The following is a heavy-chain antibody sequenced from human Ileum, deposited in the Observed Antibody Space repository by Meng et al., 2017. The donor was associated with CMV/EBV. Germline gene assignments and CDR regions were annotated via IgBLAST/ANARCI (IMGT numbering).Heavy chain of an antibody. CDR1: GFTFSNYA. D-gene: IGHD2-8*02. CDR2: ISYDGSNK. J-gene: IGHJ4*02. V-gene: IGHV3-30*04. Sequence: GESLKISCAASGFTFSNYAISWIRQAPGKGLEWVAVISYDGSNKYYADSVKGRFTISRDNSKNTLYLQMNSLRAEDPAVYYCSKDLGGTDVLVPWGQGTLVTVSS. CDR3: SKDLGGTDVLVP.